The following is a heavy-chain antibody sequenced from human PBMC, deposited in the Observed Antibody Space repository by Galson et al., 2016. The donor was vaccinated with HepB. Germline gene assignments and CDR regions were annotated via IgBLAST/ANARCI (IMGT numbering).Heavy chain of an antibody. V-gene: IGHV3-7*03. CDR1: GGTFSNYW. J-gene: IGHJ4*02. Sequence: PLRLSCAVSGGTFSNYWMSWVRQAPGKGLEWLANIKGDGSEKNYVDSVKGRFAISRDNAKNSLSLQMNGLRTEDTALYYCTGSTGWLPEHWGQGSLVTVSS. D-gene: IGHD3-22*01. CDR3: TGSTGWLPEH. CDR2: IKGDGSEK.